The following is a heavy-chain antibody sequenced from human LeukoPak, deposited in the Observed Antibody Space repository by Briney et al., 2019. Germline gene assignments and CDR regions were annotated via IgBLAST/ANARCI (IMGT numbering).Heavy chain of an antibody. J-gene: IGHJ4*02. CDR1: GFTFSSYS. CDR2: ISSSSSYI. Sequence: GGSLRLSCAASGFTFSSYSMNWVRQAPGKGLEWVSSISSSSSYIYYADSVKGRFTISRDNAKNSLYLQMNSLRAEDTAVYYCARGGSGSYYTIFDYWGQGNLVTVSS. V-gene: IGHV3-21*01. CDR3: ARGGSGSYYTIFDY. D-gene: IGHD3-10*01.